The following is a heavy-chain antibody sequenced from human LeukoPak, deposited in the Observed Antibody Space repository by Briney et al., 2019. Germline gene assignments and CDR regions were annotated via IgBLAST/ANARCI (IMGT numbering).Heavy chain of an antibody. V-gene: IGHV4-59*01. CDR2: IYYSGST. Sequence: SETQSLTCTVSGGSISSYYWSWIRQPPGKGLEWIGYIYYSGSTNYNPSLKSRVTISVDTSKNQFSLKLSSVTAADTAVYYCARGVYGSGRRRSDAFDIWGQGTMVTVSS. CDR3: ARGVYGSGRRRSDAFDI. CDR1: GGSISSYY. J-gene: IGHJ3*02. D-gene: IGHD3-10*01.